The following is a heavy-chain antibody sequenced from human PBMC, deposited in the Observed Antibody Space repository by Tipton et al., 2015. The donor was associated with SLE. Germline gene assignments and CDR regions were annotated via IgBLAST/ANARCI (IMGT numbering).Heavy chain of an antibody. CDR2: IYSGGST. Sequence: SLRLSCAASGFTVSSNYMSWVRQAPGKGLEWVSVIYSGGSTYSADSVKGRFTISSDNSKNTLYLQMNSLRAEDTAVYYCARDPYSSSRTWYYGMDVWGQGTTVTVSS. J-gene: IGHJ6*02. CDR3: ARDPYSSSRTWYYGMDV. V-gene: IGHV3-53*05. CDR1: GFTVSSNY. D-gene: IGHD6-13*01.